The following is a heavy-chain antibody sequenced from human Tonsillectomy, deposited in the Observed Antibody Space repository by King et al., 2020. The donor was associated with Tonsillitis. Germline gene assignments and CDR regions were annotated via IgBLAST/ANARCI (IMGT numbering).Heavy chain of an antibody. J-gene: IGHJ5*02. V-gene: IGHV5-10-1*03. D-gene: IGHD3-16*02. CDR2: INPGDSYT. Sequence: QLVQSGAEVKKPGESLRISCKGSGYSYDSYWIIWVRQMPGKGLEWLGRINPGDSYTEYSPSFRGHVTISVDESISTAYLQWSSLTASDTAMYYCARIIMITFGGVVVGNWFDTWGQGTLVTVSS. CDR3: ARIIMITFGGVVVGNWFDT. CDR1: GYSYDSYW.